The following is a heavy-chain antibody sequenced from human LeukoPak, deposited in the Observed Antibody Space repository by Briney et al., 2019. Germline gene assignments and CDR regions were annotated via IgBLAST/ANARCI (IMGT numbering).Heavy chain of an antibody. CDR2: INHSGST. Sequence: SETLSLTCAVYGGSFSGYYWSWIRQPPGKGLEWIGEINHSGSTNYNPSLKSRVTISVDTSKNQFSLKLSSVTAADTAVYYCAGGASDGIAVAGADYFDYWGRGTLVTVSS. D-gene: IGHD6-19*01. CDR1: GGSFSGYY. J-gene: IGHJ4*02. CDR3: AGGASDGIAVAGADYFDY. V-gene: IGHV4-34*01.